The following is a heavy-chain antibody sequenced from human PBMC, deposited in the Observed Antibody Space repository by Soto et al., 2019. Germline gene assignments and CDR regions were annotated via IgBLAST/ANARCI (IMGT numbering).Heavy chain of an antibody. D-gene: IGHD6-19*01. CDR1: GGTFSSYT. CDR3: ACSSGWYKTRYFDL. CDR2: IIPILGIA. J-gene: IGHJ2*01. Sequence: QVQLVQSGAEVKKPGSSVKVSCKASGGTFSSYTISWVRQAPGQGLEWMGRIIPILGIANYAQKFQGRVTXXAXKXXSTAYRELSSLRSEDTAVYYCACSSGWYKTRYFDLWGRGTLVTVSS. V-gene: IGHV1-69*02.